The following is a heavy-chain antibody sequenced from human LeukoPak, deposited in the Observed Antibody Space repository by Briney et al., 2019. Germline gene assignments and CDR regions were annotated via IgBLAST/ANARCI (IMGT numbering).Heavy chain of an antibody. D-gene: IGHD2-21*01. CDR1: GDSISSSTYY. V-gene: IGHV4-39*01. CDR2: IYSSGNI. CDR3: ARHALVIAIDTYNWFDP. Sequence: SETLSLTCNVSGDSISSSTYYWAWMRQPPGRGLEWIGSIYSSGNIYKNPSLKSRITISVDTSKNQVSLKVTSVTAADTAVYYCARHALVIAIDTYNWFDPWGQGTLATVSS. J-gene: IGHJ5*02.